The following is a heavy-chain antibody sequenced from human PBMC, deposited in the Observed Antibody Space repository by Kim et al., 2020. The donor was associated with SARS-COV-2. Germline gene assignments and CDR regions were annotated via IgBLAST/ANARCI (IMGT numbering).Heavy chain of an antibody. CDR2: ISRDTIAT. J-gene: IGHJ4*02. V-gene: IGHV3-30*03. CDR3: ARDSYRYDS. CDR1: GFPFNIFA. Sequence: GWSLRLSCAASGFPFNIFAMHWVRQAPGKGLEWVSFISRDTIATYYADSVKGRFIVSRDDSTNMLYLQLNNLRAEDSAVYYCARDSYRYDSWGRGTLVTVSS. D-gene: IGHD5-18*01.